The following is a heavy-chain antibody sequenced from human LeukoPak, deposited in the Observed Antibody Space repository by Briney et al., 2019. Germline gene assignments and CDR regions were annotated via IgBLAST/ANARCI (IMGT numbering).Heavy chain of an antibody. D-gene: IGHD1-26*01. CDR3: ARERFSGSYSLGSFES. J-gene: IGHJ4*02. CDR2: IRNRANDYTT. CDR1: GFTFSDHF. V-gene: IGHV3-72*01. Sequence: GGSLRLSCAASGFTFSDHFMDWVRQAPGKGLEWVGRIRNRANDYTTEYAASVKGRFTISRDDSRNSLYLQMSSLKTEDTAVYFCARERFSGSYSLGSFESWGQGTLVTVSS.